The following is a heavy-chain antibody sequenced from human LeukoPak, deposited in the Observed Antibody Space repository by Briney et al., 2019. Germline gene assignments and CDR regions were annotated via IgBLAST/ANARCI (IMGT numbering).Heavy chain of an antibody. CDR2: IRYDGSNK. V-gene: IGHV3-30*02. Sequence: GGTLRLSCAASGFTFSSYGMHWVRQAPGKGLEWVAFIRYDGSNKYYTDSVRGRFTISRDNSKNTLYLQMNSLRAEDTAVYYCAKGRGWEASYYYYYMDVWGKGTTVTISS. D-gene: IGHD1-26*01. CDR3: AKGRGWEASYYYYYMDV. CDR1: GFTFSSYG. J-gene: IGHJ6*03.